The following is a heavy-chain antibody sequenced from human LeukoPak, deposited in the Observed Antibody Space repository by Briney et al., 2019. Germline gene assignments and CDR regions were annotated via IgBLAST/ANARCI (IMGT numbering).Heavy chain of an antibody. D-gene: IGHD2-15*01. Sequence: GGSLRLSCAASGFTFSDYGMHWVRQAPGKGLEWVAVIWYDGSNKYYADSVKGRFTISRDNSKNTLYLQMNSLRAEDTAVYYCARDQEIVVVVAAKYYYYYYGMDVWGQGTTVTVSS. V-gene: IGHV3-33*08. J-gene: IGHJ6*02. CDR2: IWYDGSNK. CDR1: GFTFSDYG. CDR3: ARDQEIVVVVAAKYYYYYYGMDV.